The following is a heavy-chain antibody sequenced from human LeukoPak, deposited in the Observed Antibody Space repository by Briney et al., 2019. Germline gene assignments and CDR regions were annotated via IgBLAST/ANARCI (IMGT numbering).Heavy chain of an antibody. CDR3: ARQLYGSDY. V-gene: IGHV4-34*01. CDR2: VNHSGYT. Sequence: PSETLSLTCDVSGVSFSTYYWSWIRQSPEKGLEWIGEVNHSGYTNYNPSLKGRVTISVDASKNQFSLKLSSVTAADTAVYYCARQLYGSDYWGQGTLVTVSS. D-gene: IGHD4-17*01. CDR1: GVSFSTYY. J-gene: IGHJ4*02.